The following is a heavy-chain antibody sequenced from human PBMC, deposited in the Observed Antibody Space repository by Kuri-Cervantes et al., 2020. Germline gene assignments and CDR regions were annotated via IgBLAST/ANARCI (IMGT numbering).Heavy chain of an antibody. Sequence: GGSLRLSCAASGFTFSSYAMHWVRQAPGKGLEWVAVISYDGSNKYYADSVKGRFTISRDNSKNTLYLQMNSLRAEDTAVYYCAILAAAVSYWGQGTLVTVSS. V-gene: IGHV3-30-3*01. CDR2: ISYDGSNK. D-gene: IGHD6-13*01. J-gene: IGHJ4*02. CDR3: AILAAAVSY. CDR1: GFTFSSYA.